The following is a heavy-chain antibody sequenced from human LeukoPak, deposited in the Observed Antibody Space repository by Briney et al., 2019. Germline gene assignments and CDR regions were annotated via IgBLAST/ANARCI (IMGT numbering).Heavy chain of an antibody. V-gene: IGHV3-53*01. CDR2: IYSGGST. CDR3: ARAVGWGSGSYFVY. Sequence: GGSLRLSCAASGFTVSSNYMSWVRQAPGNGLEWVSVIYSGGSTYYADSVKGRFTISRDNSKNTLYLQMNSLRAEDTAVYYCARAVGWGSGSYFVYWGQGTLVTVSS. J-gene: IGHJ4*02. D-gene: IGHD3-10*01. CDR1: GFTVSSNY.